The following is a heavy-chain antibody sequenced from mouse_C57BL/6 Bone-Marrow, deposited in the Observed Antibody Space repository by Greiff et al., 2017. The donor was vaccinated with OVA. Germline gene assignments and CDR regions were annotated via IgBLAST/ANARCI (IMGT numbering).Heavy chain of an antibody. CDR3: ARGGTRSMIDAMDY. D-gene: IGHD2-3*01. CDR2: IYPRSGNT. Sequence: QVQLKQSGAELARPGASVKLSCKASGYTFTSYGISWVKQRTGQGLEWIGEIYPRSGNTYYNEKFKGKATLTADKSSSTAYMELRSLTSEDSAVYFCARGGTRSMIDAMDYWGQGTSVTVSS. CDR1: GYTFTSYG. V-gene: IGHV1-81*01. J-gene: IGHJ4*01.